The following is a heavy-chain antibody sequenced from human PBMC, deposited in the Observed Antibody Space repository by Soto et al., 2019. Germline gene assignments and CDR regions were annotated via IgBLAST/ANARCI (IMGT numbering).Heavy chain of an antibody. CDR3: ASWPVVVTANYYYYGMDV. J-gene: IGHJ6*02. CDR1: GGTFSSYA. D-gene: IGHD2-21*02. CDR2: IIPIFGTA. Sequence: SVKVSCKASGGTFSSYAISWVRQAPGQGLEWMGGIIPIFGTANYAQKFQGRVTITADESTSTAYMELSSLRSEDTAVYYCASWPVVVTANYYYYGMDVWGQGTTVTVSS. V-gene: IGHV1-69*13.